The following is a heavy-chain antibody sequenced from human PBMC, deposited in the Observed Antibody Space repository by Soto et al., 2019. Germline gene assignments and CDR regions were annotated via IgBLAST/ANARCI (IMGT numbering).Heavy chain of an antibody. CDR1: GGSISSYY. CDR3: GRERPHYDFWIPRYYLDY. Sequence: SETLSLTCTVSGGSISSYYWSWIRQPPGKGLEWIGYIYYSGSTNYNPSLKSRVTISVDTSKNQFSLKLSSVTAADTAVYYCGRERPHYDFWIPRYYLDYGGQGTLVTVSS. V-gene: IGHV4-59*01. CDR2: IYYSGST. D-gene: IGHD3-3*01. J-gene: IGHJ4*02.